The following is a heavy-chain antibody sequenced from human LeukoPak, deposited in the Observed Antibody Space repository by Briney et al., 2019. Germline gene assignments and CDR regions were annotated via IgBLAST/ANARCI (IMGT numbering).Heavy chain of an antibody. CDR1: GFTVSSNY. Sequence: PGGSLRLSCAASGFTVSSNYMSWVRQAPGKGLEWVSVIYSGGSTYYADSVKGRFTISRDNAKNSLYLQMNSLRAEDTAVYYCARDREDYYYYMDVWGKGTTVTVSS. D-gene: IGHD1-26*01. CDR2: IYSGGST. V-gene: IGHV3-53*01. CDR3: ARDREDYYYYMDV. J-gene: IGHJ6*03.